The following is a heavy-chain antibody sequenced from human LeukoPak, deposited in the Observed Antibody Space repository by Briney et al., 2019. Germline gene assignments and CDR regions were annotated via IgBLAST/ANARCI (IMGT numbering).Heavy chain of an antibody. CDR2: ISGSGGST. CDR1: GFSFSDYV. Sequence: GGSLRLSCTGSGFSFSDYVMSWVRQAPGKGLEWVSAISGSGGSTYYADSVKGRFTISRDNSKNTLYLQMNSLRAEDTAVYYCAKGLTFDYWGQGTLVTVSS. J-gene: IGHJ4*02. V-gene: IGHV3-23*01. CDR3: AKGLTFDY.